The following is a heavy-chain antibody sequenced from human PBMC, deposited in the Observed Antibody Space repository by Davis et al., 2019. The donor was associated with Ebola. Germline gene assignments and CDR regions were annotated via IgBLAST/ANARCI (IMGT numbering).Heavy chain of an antibody. D-gene: IGHD1-26*01. Sequence: PGGSLRLSCKGSGYSFTSYWIGWVRQVPGKGLEWMGIIYPGDSDTRYSPSFQGQVTISADKSISTAYLQWSSLKASDTAMYYCARRVNSGSYLTNWFDPWGQGTLVTVSS. CDR2: IYPGDSDT. CDR3: ARRVNSGSYLTNWFDP. CDR1: GYSFTSYW. J-gene: IGHJ5*02. V-gene: IGHV5-51*01.